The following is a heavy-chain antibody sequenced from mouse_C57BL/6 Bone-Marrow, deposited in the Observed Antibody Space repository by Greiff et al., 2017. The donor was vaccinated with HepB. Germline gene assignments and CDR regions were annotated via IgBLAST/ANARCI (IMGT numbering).Heavy chain of an antibody. Sequence: VQLQQSGAELVRPGTSVKVSCKASGYAFTNYLIEWVKQRPGQGLEWIGVINPGSGGTNYNEKFKGKATLTADKSSSTAYMQLSSLTSEDSAVYFCARGGAQATEFAYWGQGTLVTVSA. V-gene: IGHV1-54*01. J-gene: IGHJ3*01. CDR3: ARGGAQATEFAY. D-gene: IGHD3-2*02. CDR1: GYAFTNYL. CDR2: INPGSGGT.